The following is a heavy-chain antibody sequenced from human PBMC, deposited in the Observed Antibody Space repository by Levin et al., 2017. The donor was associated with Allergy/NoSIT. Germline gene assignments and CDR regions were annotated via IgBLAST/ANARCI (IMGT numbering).Heavy chain of an antibody. J-gene: IGHJ2*01. CDR2: SKHKAESYAS. V-gene: IGHV3-72*01. CDR3: VRTYSDGSHFNQPFDL. Sequence: PGGSLRLSCVTSGFTFSDRYMDWVRQAPGQGLEWVARSKHKAESYASEYAASVTGRFTISRDELKNSLFLQMNSLKAEDTAVYFCVRTYSDGSHFNQPFDLWGRGTLVTVSS. D-gene: IGHD3-22*01. CDR1: GFTFSDRY.